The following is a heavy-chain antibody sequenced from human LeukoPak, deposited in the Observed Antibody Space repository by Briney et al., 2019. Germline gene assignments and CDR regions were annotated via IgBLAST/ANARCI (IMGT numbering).Heavy chain of an antibody. V-gene: IGHV3-30-3*01. D-gene: IGHD2-21*01. J-gene: IGHJ6*02. CDR2: ISYDGSNK. CDR3: ARDHILGDVYYYYYGMDV. CDR1: GFTFSSYA. Sequence: GGSLRLSCAASGFTFSSYAMHWVRQAPGKGLEGVAVISYDGSNKYYADSVKGRFTISRDNSKNTLYLQMNSLRAEDTAVYYCARDHILGDVYYYYYGMDVWGQGTTVTVSS.